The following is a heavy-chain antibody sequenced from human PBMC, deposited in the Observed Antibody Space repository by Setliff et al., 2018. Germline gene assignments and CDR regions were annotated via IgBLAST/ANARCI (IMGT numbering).Heavy chain of an antibody. J-gene: IGHJ5*02. CDR1: GYSFTKYF. D-gene: IGHD1-7*01. CDR3: ARDRSRGPNYFDP. Sequence: ASVKVSCKTSGYSFTKYFLHWVRQAPGQGLEWMGRVFTATDDTQFRTEFQGRVSVTRDTSMSTTYMELSGLRSDDTAVYYCARDRSRGPNYFDPWGQGTQVTVSS. V-gene: IGHV1-2*06. CDR2: VFTATDDT.